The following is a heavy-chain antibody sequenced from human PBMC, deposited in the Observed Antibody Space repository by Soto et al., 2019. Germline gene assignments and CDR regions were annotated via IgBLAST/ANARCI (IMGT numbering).Heavy chain of an antibody. CDR3: ARLLKGGTSDWNQIDL. Sequence: ESCPTLVNPKHTLTLTCSFSGFSLTSSGMSVTWIRQPPVKALEWLALTDDNDHKYYNSSLRTRLTLSKDTSKNHVVLTMTNMDPVDTGMYFCARLLKGGTSDWNQIDLWGQGTLVTVSS. CDR1: GFSLTSSGMS. D-gene: IGHD1-1*01. J-gene: IGHJ5*02. CDR2: TDDNDHK. V-gene: IGHV2-70*01.